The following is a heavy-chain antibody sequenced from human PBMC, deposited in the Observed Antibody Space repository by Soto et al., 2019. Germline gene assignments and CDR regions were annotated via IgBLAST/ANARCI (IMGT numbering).Heavy chain of an antibody. CDR1: GYTFTSYG. J-gene: IGHJ6*02. CDR2: ISAYNGNT. V-gene: IGHV1-18*01. Sequence: QVQLVQSGAEVKKPGASVKVSCKASGYTFTSYGISWVRQAPGQGLEWMGWISAYNGNTNYAQKLQGRVTMTTDTSMSTAYMELRSLRSDDTDVYYCARDSYCSGGSCYSGPYYYGMDVWGQGTTVTVSS. D-gene: IGHD2-15*01. CDR3: ARDSYCSGGSCYSGPYYYGMDV.